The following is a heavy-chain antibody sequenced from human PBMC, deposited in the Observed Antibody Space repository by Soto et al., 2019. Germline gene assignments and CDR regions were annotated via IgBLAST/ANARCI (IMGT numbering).Heavy chain of an antibody. D-gene: IGHD3-9*01. CDR3: ASTAYDILTGYYSGGMDV. CDR2: IYHSGST. Sequence: SETLSLTCTVSGGSISSSSYYWGWIRQPPGKGLEWIGSIYHSGSTYYNPSLKSRVTISVDRSKSQFSLKLSSVTAADTAVYYCASTAYDILTGYYSGGMDVWGQGTTVTVSS. J-gene: IGHJ6*02. V-gene: IGHV4-39*07. CDR1: GGSISSSSYY.